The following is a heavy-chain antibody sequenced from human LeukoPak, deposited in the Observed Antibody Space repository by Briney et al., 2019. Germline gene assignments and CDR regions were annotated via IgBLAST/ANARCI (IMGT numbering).Heavy chain of an antibody. J-gene: IGHJ4*02. CDR1: GFTFSSYS. D-gene: IGHD3-9*01. V-gene: IGHV3-21*01. Sequence: GGSQRLSCAASGFTFSSYSMNWVRQAPGKGLEWVSSISSSSSYIYYADSVKGRFTISRDNAKNSLYLQMNSLRAEDTAVYYCARAPRAVSLRYFDWLLHYFDYWGQGTLVTVSS. CDR2: ISSSSSYI. CDR3: ARAPRAVSLRYFDWLLHYFDY.